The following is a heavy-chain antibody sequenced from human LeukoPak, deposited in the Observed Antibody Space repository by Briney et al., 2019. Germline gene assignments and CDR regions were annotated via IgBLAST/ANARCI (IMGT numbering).Heavy chain of an antibody. V-gene: IGHV3-48*03. CDR1: GFTFSSYE. J-gene: IGHJ4*02. CDR3: ARDYGGSSPFDY. D-gene: IGHD4-23*01. Sequence: GGSLRLSCAASGFTFSSYEMHWVRQAPGKGLEWVSYISSSGSTIYYADSVKGRFTISRDNAKNSLYLQMNSLRAEDTAVYYCARDYGGSSPFDYWGQRTLVTVSS. CDR2: ISSSGSTI.